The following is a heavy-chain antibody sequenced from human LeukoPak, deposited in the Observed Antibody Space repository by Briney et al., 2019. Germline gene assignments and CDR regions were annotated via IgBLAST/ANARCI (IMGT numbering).Heavy chain of an antibody. D-gene: IGHD3-22*01. J-gene: IGHJ4*02. CDR2: ISAYNGNT. Sequence: ASVKVSCKASGYTFTSYGISWVRQAPGQGLEWMGWISAYNGNTNYAQKLQGRVTMTADTSTSTAYIELRSLSSDDTAVYYCAYLYDRSGYYYFDYWGQGTLVTVSS. V-gene: IGHV1-18*01. CDR1: GYTFTSYG. CDR3: AYLYDRSGYYYFDY.